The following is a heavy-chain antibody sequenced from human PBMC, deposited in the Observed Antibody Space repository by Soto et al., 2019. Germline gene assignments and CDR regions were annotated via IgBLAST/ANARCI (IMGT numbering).Heavy chain of an antibody. J-gene: IGHJ4*02. D-gene: IGHD2-15*01. CDR2: IKEDGSEQ. CDR1: GFTFTNYW. V-gene: IGHV3-7*03. CDR3: VRDGGGSFFPFDL. Sequence: PGGSLRLSCAASGFTFTNYWMNWVRRPPGKGLEWVASIKEDGSEQHYVGSVRGRFTISRDNTANSVSLLMNSLRVEDTATYYCVRDGGGSFFPFDLWGQGTMVTVSS.